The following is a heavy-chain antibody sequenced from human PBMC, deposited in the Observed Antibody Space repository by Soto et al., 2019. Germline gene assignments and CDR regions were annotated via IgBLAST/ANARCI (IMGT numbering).Heavy chain of an antibody. J-gene: IGHJ4*02. D-gene: IGHD3-10*01. V-gene: IGHV1-8*01. CDR2: INPNSGNI. CDR3: ARGRASGSYYLLDY. Sequence: ASVKVSCKASGNTFTSYDINWVRQATGHGLEWMGWINPNSGNIGYAQRFQGRVTMTRDTAIRTAYMEVSRLRSDDTAVYYCARGRASGSYYLLDYWGQGTLVTVSS. CDR1: GNTFTSYD.